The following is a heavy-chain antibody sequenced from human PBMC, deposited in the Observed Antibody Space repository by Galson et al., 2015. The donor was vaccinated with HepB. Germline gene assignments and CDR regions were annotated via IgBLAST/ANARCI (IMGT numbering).Heavy chain of an antibody. CDR1: GFSLTTYGVA. Sequence: PALVKPTQTLTLPCTFSGFSLTTYGVAVGWIRQSPGKALEWLALIYWDDDKRYSPSLKSRLTVTKDISKSQVALTMTDMDPMDTATYYCAHRWGDYGPFDYWGQGALVTVSS. V-gene: IGHV2-5*02. CDR3: AHRWGDYGPFDY. CDR2: IYWDDDK. J-gene: IGHJ4*02. D-gene: IGHD4-17*01.